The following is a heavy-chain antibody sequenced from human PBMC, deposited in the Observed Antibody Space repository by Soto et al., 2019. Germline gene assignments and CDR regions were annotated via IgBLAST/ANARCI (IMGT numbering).Heavy chain of an antibody. J-gene: IGHJ3*02. CDR1: GFTFDDYA. D-gene: IGHD3-3*01. CDR2: ISWNSGSI. Sequence: GGSLRLSCAASGFTFDDYAMHWVRQAPGKGLEWVSGISWNSGSIGYADSVKGRFTISRDNAKNSLYLQMNSLRAEDTALYYCAKPSSGGPSHDAFDIWGQGTMVTVSS. V-gene: IGHV3-9*01. CDR3: AKPSSGGPSHDAFDI.